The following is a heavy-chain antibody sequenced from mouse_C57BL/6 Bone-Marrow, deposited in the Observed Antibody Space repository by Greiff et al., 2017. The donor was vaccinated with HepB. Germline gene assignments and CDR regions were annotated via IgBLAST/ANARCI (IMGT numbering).Heavy chain of an antibody. D-gene: IGHD1-1*01. Sequence: VMLVESGAELVKPGASVKMSCKASGYTFTTYPIEWMKQNHGKSLEWIGNFHPYNDDTKYNEKFKGKATLTVEKSSSTVYLELSRLTSDDSAVYYCARGDYGSRRLAYWGQGTLVTVSA. CDR3: ARGDYGSRRLAY. V-gene: IGHV1-47*01. CDR1: GYTFTTYP. J-gene: IGHJ3*01. CDR2: FHPYNDDT.